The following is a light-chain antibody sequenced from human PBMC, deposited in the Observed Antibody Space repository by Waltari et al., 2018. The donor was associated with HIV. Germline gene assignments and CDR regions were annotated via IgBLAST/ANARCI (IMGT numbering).Light chain of an antibody. Sequence: SSELTQDPVVSVALGQTINITCQGDSLRSFFANWYQQRPGQAPVLFVYGANRRPSGIPDRFSASNSGNTSSLIISDSQAVDEADYYCHSRDTNSDHYVFGGGTRVIV. CDR1: SLRSFF. V-gene: IGLV3-19*01. J-gene: IGLJ1*01. CDR3: HSRDTNSDHYV. CDR2: GAN.